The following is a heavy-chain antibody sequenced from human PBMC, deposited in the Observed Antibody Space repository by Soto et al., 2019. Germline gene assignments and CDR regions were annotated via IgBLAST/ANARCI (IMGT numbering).Heavy chain of an antibody. D-gene: IGHD2-2*01. Sequence: GASVKVSCKVSGYTLTELSMHWVRQAPGKGLGWMGGFDPEDGETIYAQKFQGRVTMTEDTSTDTAYMELSSLRSEDTAVYYCATRGPLGSIVVVPAAMRNYYYYYMDVWGKGTTVTVSS. J-gene: IGHJ6*03. CDR3: ATRGPLGSIVVVPAAMRNYYYYYMDV. CDR1: GYTLTELS. V-gene: IGHV1-24*01. CDR2: FDPEDGET.